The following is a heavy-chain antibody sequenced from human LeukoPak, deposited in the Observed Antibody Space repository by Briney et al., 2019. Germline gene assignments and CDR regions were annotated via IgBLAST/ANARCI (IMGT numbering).Heavy chain of an antibody. D-gene: IGHD6-19*01. J-gene: IGHJ4*02. CDR3: ARHEQWLIRFNH. V-gene: IGHV4-34*01. Sequence: SESLSLTCTVSGGSVSSYYWSWIRQPPGKGLEWIGEINHSGSTNYNPPLKSRVTISVDTSKNQFSLKLRSVTAADTAVYYCARHEQWLIRFNHWGQGTLVTVSS. CDR2: INHSGST. CDR1: GGSVSSYY.